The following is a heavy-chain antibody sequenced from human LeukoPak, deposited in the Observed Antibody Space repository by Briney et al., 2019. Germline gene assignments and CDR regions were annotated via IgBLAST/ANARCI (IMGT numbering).Heavy chain of an antibody. CDR1: GFTSSSHW. CDR3: GTNNWGLGHAFDI. CDR2: IKPDGSDE. D-gene: IGHD7-27*01. Sequence: GGSLRLSCAAFGFTSSSHWMSWVRQAPGKGLEWVATIKPDGSDENYVDSVKGRFTISRDNAKNSLHLQMSSLRAEDTALYYCGTNNWGLGHAFDIWGQGTMVTVSS. J-gene: IGHJ3*02. V-gene: IGHV3-7*01.